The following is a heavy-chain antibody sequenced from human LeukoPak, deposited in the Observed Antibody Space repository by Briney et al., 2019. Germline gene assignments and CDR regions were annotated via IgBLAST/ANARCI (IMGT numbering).Heavy chain of an antibody. CDR3: ATVAPRRGGATADAFDI. V-gene: IGHV1-24*01. Sequence: ASVKVSCKVSGYTLTELSMHWVRQAPGKGLEWMGGFDPEDGETIYAQKFQGRVTMTEDTSTDTAYMELSSLRSEDTAVYYCATVAPRRGGATADAFDIWGQGTMVTVSS. CDR2: FDPEDGET. J-gene: IGHJ3*02. CDR1: GYTLTELS. D-gene: IGHD1-26*01.